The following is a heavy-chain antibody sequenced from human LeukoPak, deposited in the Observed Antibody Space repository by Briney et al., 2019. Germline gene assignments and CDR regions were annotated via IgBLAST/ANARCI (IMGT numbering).Heavy chain of an antibody. D-gene: IGHD3-22*01. Sequence: SQTLSLTCTVSGGSISSGDYYWGWIRQPPGKGLEWIAYMYYSGSTYYNPSLKSRVTMSADTSKDQLSLKLSSVTAADTAVYYCARPYYYDSRIDPWGQGILVTVSS. CDR2: MYYSGST. V-gene: IGHV4-30-4*01. J-gene: IGHJ5*02. CDR3: ARPYYYDSRIDP. CDR1: GGSISSGDYY.